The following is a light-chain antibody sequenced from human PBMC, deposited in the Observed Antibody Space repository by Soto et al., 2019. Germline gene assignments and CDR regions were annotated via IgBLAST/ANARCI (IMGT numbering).Light chain of an antibody. V-gene: IGKV4-1*01. CDR3: QQYYSIPRT. Sequence: DIVMTQSPDSLAVSLGERATINCKSSQSVLYSSNNKNYLAWYQQKPGQPPKLIISWASTRESGVPDRFSGSGSETDFTLTVSSLQAEDVAVYYCQQYYSIPRTFGQGTKVEVK. CDR2: WAS. J-gene: IGKJ1*01. CDR1: QSVLYSSNNKNY.